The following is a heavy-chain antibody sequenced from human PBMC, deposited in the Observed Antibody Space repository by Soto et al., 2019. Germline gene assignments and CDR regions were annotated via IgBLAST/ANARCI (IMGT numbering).Heavy chain of an antibody. CDR3: ARDPWNYVSGWFDP. Sequence: QVQLVQSGAEEKKPGASVKVSCKASGYTFTSYAMHWVRQAPGQRLEWMGWINAGNGNTKYSQKFQGRVTITRDTSASTAYMELSSLRSEATAVYYCARDPWNYVSGWFDPWGQGTLVTVSS. J-gene: IGHJ5*02. CDR1: GYTFTSYA. D-gene: IGHD1-7*01. CDR2: INAGNGNT. V-gene: IGHV1-3*05.